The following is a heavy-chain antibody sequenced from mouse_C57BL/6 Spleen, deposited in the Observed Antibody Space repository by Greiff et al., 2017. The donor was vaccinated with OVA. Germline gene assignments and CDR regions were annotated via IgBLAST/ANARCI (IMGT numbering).Heavy chain of an antibody. J-gene: IGHJ3*01. Sequence: QVQLQQSGAELVRPGASVTLSCKASGYTFTDYEMHWVKQTPVHGLEWIGAIDPETGGTAYNQKFKGKAILTADKSSSTAYMELRSLTSEDSAVYYCTRHGNDVYWGQGTLVTVSA. D-gene: IGHD2-2*01. V-gene: IGHV1-15*01. CDR2: IDPETGGT. CDR3: TRHGNDVY. CDR1: GYTFTDYE.